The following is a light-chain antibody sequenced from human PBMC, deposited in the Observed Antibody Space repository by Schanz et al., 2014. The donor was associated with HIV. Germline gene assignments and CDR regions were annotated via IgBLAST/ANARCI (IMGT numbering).Light chain of an antibody. CDR1: SSNIGAGYD. V-gene: IGLV1-40*01. CDR2: GKT. Sequence: QSVLTQPPSVSGAPGQRVSISCTGSSSNIGAGYDVHWYQQLPGTAPKLLIYGKTNRPSGVPDRFSGSKSGTSASLVISGLQSEDEADYYCGTWDSSLSGVVFGGGTKLTVL. CDR3: GTWDSSLSGVV. J-gene: IGLJ2*01.